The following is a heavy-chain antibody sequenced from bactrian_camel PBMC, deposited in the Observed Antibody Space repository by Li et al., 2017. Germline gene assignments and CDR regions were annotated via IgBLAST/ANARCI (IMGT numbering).Heavy chain of an antibody. V-gene: IGHV3S40*01. CDR1: GFTFSRYY. Sequence: VQLVESGGGLVQPGGSLRLSCAASGFTFSRYYMSWVRQAPGKGLEWVSSINSGGGSTYYTDSVKGRFTISRDNTKSMVYLQMNSLKSDDTALYYCARGMDGFDSWGQGTQVTVS. D-gene: IGHD3*01. CDR2: INSGGGST. J-gene: IGHJ4*01. CDR3: ARGMDGFDS.